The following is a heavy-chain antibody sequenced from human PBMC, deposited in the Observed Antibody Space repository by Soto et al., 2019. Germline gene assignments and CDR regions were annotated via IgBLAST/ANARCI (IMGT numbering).Heavy chain of an antibody. CDR3: ARGKYDFWSGTSTDYYYGMDV. D-gene: IGHD3-3*01. J-gene: IGHJ6*02. V-gene: IGHV3-11*01. CDR2: ISSSGSTI. CDR1: GFTFSDYY. Sequence: GGSLRLSCAASGFTFSDYYMSWIRQAPGKGLEWVSYISSSGSTIYYADSVKGRFTISRDNAKNSLYLQMNSLRAEDTAVYYCARGKYDFWSGTSTDYYYGMDVWGQGTTVTVSS.